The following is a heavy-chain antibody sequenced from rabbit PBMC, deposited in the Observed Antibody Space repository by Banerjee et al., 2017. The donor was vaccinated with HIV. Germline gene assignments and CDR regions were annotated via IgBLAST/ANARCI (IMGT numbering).Heavy chain of an antibody. CDR1: GFTLSCSYW. CDR2: TAGGSVGST. Sequence: QEQLEESGGDLAKPEGSLTLTCTASGFTLSCSYWICWVRQAPGKGLEWIACTAGGSVGSTWYASWAKGRFTISRSTSLNTVTLQMTSLTAADTATYFCARNDDYGDYAFTLWGQGTLVTVS. D-gene: IGHD2-1*01. J-gene: IGHJ4*01. V-gene: IGHV1S45*01. CDR3: ARNDDYGDYAFTL.